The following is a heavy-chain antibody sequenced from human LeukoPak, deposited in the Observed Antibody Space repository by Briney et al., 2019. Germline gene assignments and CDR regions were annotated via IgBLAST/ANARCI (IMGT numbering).Heavy chain of an antibody. CDR3: AKDNFPYSSSWYEVIRWFDP. D-gene: IGHD2-2*01. V-gene: IGHV3-23*01. Sequence: GGSLRLSCAASGLSFSSSAMSWVRQAPGQGPQWVASISGSGNTAYHADSVKGRFTISRDNSRTTLYLQMNSLRTEDTAIYYCAKDNFPYSSSWYEVIRWFDPWGQGTLVTVST. CDR1: GLSFSSSA. CDR2: ISGSGNTA. J-gene: IGHJ5*02.